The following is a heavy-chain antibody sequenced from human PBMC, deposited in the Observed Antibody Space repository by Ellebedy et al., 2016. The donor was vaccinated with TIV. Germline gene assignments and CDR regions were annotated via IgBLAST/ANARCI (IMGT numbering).Heavy chain of an antibody. CDR2: ISYSGST. J-gene: IGHJ4*02. V-gene: IGHV4-39*07. D-gene: IGHD3-10*01. CDR3: AREGRGGPSLDY. Sequence: WVRQSPGKGLEWIGIISYSGSTYYNPSLKSRVTISVDTSKNQFSLRLSSVTAADTAVYYCAREGRGGPSLDYWGRGTLVTVSS.